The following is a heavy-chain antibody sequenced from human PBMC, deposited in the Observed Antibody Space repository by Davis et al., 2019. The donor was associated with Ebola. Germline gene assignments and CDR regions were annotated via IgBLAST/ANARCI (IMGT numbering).Heavy chain of an antibody. J-gene: IGHJ4*02. V-gene: IGHV3-23*01. D-gene: IGHD2-8*01. CDR2: ISASGADI. CDR3: AEGGTNNFLGAN. Sequence: PGGSLRLSCAASAFTFSNYAMSWVRQAPGGGLEWVAGISASGADIKYADSVRGRFSISRDDSKNTLYLQMDSLRAEDTAVFYCAEGGTNNFLGANWGQGTLVTVSS. CDR1: AFTFSNYA.